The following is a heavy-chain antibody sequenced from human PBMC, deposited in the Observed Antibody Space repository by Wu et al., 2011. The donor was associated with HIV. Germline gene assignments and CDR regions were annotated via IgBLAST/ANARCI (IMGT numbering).Heavy chain of an antibody. CDR3: ARSGVSAEYYFYYMNV. D-gene: IGHD2-2*01. CDR1: GGTFSSYA. CDR2: IIPIFGTT. V-gene: IGHV1-69*14. J-gene: IGHJ6*03. Sequence: QVQLVQSGAEVEKPGSSVKVSCKASGGTFSSYAISWVRQAPGQGLEWMEGIIPIFGTTKYAQKFQGRVTITADKSTDTAYMELSSLRSEDTAMYYCARSGVSAEYYFYYMNVWGKGTTVTVSS.